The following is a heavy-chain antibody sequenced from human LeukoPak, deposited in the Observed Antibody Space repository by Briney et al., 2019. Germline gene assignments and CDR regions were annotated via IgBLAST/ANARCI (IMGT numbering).Heavy chain of an antibody. D-gene: IGHD3-10*01. CDR1: GFTFSTHW. CDR2: INPEETTT. CDR3: VNLHYPSES. J-gene: IGHJ5*02. V-gene: IGHV3-74*01. Sequence: GGSLRLSCAASGFTFSTHWMHWVRQAPGKGLVWVSRINPEETTTSYADSVKGRFTISRDNTKNTLYLHMSSLRAEDTAMYYCVNLHYPSESWGQGTLVTVSS.